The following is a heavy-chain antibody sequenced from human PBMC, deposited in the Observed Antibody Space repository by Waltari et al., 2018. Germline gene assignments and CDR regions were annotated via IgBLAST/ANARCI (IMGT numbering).Heavy chain of an antibody. Sequence: QVQLVQSGAEVKKPGSSVKVSCKASGGTFSSYAISWVRQAPGQGLEWMGGIIPIFGTANYAQKCQGRVTITADKSTSTAYMELSSLRSEDTAVYYCARTLGYCSGGSCYSVYEYYFDCWGQGTLVTVSS. J-gene: IGHJ4*02. CDR2: IIPIFGTA. CDR3: ARTLGYCSGGSCYSVYEYYFDC. V-gene: IGHV1-69*14. D-gene: IGHD2-15*01. CDR1: GGTFSSYA.